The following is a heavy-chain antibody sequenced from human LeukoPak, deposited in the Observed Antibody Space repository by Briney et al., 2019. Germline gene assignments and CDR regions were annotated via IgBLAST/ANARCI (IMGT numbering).Heavy chain of an antibody. CDR1: GFSLSTSGVG. CDR2: IYWNDDK. Sequence: SGPTLVNPTQTLTLTCTFSGFSLSTSGVGVGWIRQPPGKALEWLALIYWNDDKRYSPSLKSRLTITKDTSKNQVVLTMTNMDPVDTATYYCAQEARIAAAGRGWIDPWGQGTLVTVSS. D-gene: IGHD6-13*01. J-gene: IGHJ5*02. CDR3: AQEARIAAAGRGWIDP. V-gene: IGHV2-5*01.